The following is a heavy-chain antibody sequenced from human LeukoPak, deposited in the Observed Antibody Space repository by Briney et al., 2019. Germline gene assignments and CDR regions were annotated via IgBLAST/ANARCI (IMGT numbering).Heavy chain of an antibody. CDR3: ARVGGRQQLVHRGYYYCYYMDV. CDR2: IYTSGST. D-gene: IGHD6-13*01. CDR1: GGSISSYY. Sequence: SETLSLTCTVSGGSISSYYWSWIRQPAGKGLEWIGRIYTSGSTNYNPSLKSRVTMSVDTSKNQFSLKLSSVTAADTAVYYCARVGGRQQLVHRGYYYCYYMDVWGKGTTVTVSS. J-gene: IGHJ6*03. V-gene: IGHV4-4*07.